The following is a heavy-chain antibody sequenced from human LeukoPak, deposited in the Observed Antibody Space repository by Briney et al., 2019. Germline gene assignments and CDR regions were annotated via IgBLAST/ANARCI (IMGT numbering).Heavy chain of an antibody. V-gene: IGHV3-64D*09. Sequence: PGESLKISCSASGFTFSTSAMHWVRQAPGKGLEYVSAISSNGGSTYYADSVKGRFTISRDNSKNTLHLQMSSLRAEDTAVYYCVGVRWFGGSNWFDPWGQGTLVTVSS. CDR1: GFTFSTSA. CDR2: ISSNGGST. CDR3: VGVRWFGGSNWFDP. D-gene: IGHD3-10*01. J-gene: IGHJ5*02.